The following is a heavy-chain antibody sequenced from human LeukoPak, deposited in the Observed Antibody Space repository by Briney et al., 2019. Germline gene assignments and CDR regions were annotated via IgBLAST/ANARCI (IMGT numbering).Heavy chain of an antibody. Sequence: HGGSLRLSCAASGFTFSDYTMNWVRLAPGKGLEWVAVISYDGSNKYYADSVKGRFTISRDNSKNTLYLQMNSLRAEDTAVYYCAKSHGLWFGELSYFDYWGQGTLVTVSS. J-gene: IGHJ4*02. CDR3: AKSHGLWFGELSYFDY. CDR2: ISYDGSNK. CDR1: GFTFSDYT. D-gene: IGHD3-10*01. V-gene: IGHV3-30*18.